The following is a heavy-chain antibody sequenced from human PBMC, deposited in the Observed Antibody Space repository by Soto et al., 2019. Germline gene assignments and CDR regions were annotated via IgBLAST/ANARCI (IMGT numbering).Heavy chain of an antibody. V-gene: IGHV3-74*01. Sequence: PGGSLRLSCAASGFSFNNYWMHWVRQAPGKGLVWVSRINDQGGSPSYADSVKGRFTISRDNAKNTLYLQMTSLRADDTAVYYCARDPTYYYDSSGYLDYWGQGTLVTVSS. CDR1: GFSFNNYW. CDR2: INDQGGSP. CDR3: ARDPTYYYDSSGYLDY. D-gene: IGHD3-22*01. J-gene: IGHJ4*02.